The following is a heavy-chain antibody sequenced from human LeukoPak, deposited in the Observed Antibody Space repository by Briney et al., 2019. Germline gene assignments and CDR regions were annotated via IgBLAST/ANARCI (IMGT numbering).Heavy chain of an antibody. V-gene: IGHV3-23*01. Sequence: AGGSLRLSCAPSEFTFTSYPMSWVRQAPGKGLECVSAIGADGGHTYHAHSVKGRFTISRDNSKNTLYLQMNGLRAEDTALYYCAKGRYCTGGTCTLFHYWGQGTLVTVSS. D-gene: IGHD2-15*01. J-gene: IGHJ4*02. CDR2: IGADGGHT. CDR3: AKGRYCTGGTCTLFHY. CDR1: EFTFTSYP.